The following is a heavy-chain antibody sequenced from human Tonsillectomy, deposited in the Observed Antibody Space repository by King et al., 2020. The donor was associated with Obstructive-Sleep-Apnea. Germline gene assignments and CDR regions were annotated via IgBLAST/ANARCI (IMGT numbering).Heavy chain of an antibody. CDR1: GDSIASGGYS. Sequence: MQLQESGPGLVKLSQTLSLTCAVSGDSIASGGYSWSWIRQPPGKGLDWIGYIYYSGSTYYNPSLKSRVTISIDTSKNQFSLKVSSVTAADTAVYYCARRMGDFWSAYLDYWGQGTLVTVSS. CDR2: IYYSGST. J-gene: IGHJ4*02. D-gene: IGHD3-3*01. CDR3: ARRMGDFWSAYLDY. V-gene: IGHV4-30-4*07.